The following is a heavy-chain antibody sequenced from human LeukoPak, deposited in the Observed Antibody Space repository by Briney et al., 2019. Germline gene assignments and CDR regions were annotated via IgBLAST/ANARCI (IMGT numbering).Heavy chain of an antibody. J-gene: IGHJ6*02. CDR3: ARLFNWNIYYYYGMDV. CDR2: IYYSGGT. CDR1: GGSFSGYY. Sequence: SETLSLTCAVYGGSFSGYYWGWVRQPPGKGLEWIGNIYYSGGTYYNPSLKSRVTMFVDTSKNQFSLRLNSVTAADTAVYYCARLFNWNIYYYYGMDVWGQGTTVTVSS. V-gene: IGHV4-34*01. D-gene: IGHD1/OR15-1a*01.